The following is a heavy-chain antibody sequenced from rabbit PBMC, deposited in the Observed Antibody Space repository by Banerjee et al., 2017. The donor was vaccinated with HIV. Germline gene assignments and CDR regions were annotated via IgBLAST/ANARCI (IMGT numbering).Heavy chain of an antibody. CDR3: ARGSNYYAFNL. Sequence: QQQLEESGGGLVKPEGSLTLTCTASGFSFSNKCVMCWVRQAPGKGLEWIACINTSSGNTVYASWVNGRFTISKTSSTTVTLQLNSLTAADTATYFCARGSNYYAFNLWGPGTLVTVS. CDR2: INTSSGNT. CDR1: GFSFSNKCV. D-gene: IGHD8-1*01. V-gene: IGHV1S45*01. J-gene: IGHJ4*01.